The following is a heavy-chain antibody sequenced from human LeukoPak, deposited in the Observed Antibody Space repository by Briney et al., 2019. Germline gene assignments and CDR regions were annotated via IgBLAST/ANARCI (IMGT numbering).Heavy chain of an antibody. Sequence: VVSVRLSCAVSGFIFNNYIMNWVRQAPGKGLEWVSSITGSGSSVYHAESVKGRFTVSRDNAKSSLFLQMNSLRAEDTAVYYCARDSSGTWFDPWGQGTLATV. V-gene: IGHV3-21*01. CDR2: ITGSGSSV. CDR3: ARDSSGTWFDP. CDR1: GFIFNNYI. J-gene: IGHJ5*02. D-gene: IGHD6-6*01.